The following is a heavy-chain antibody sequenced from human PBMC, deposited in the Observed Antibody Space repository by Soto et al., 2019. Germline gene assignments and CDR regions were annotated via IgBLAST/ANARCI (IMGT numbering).Heavy chain of an antibody. CDR2: IYHSGST. D-gene: IGHD6-6*01. Sequence: SETLSLTCAVSGGSISSGGYSWSWIRQPPGKGLEWIGYIYHSGSTYYNPSLKSRVTISVDRSKNQFSLKLSSVTAADTAVYYCARANPSEEYFQHWGQGTLVTVSS. CDR1: GGSISSGGYS. CDR3: ARANPSEEYFQH. V-gene: IGHV4-30-2*01. J-gene: IGHJ1*01.